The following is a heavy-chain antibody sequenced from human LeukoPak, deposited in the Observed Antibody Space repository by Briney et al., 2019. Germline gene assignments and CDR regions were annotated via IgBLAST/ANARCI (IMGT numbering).Heavy chain of an antibody. D-gene: IGHD6-13*01. J-gene: IGHJ4*02. CDR1: GYTFTDYY. V-gene: IGHV1-2*06. CDR3: ARDAYGTSSWFPDY. CDR2: INPNSGDT. Sequence: ASVRVSCKASGYTFTDYYIHWVRQAPGQGLEWMGRINPNSGDTNSARKFQGRVTMTRDTSISTAYMELSRLRSDDTALYFCARDAYGTSSWFPDYWGQGTLLTVSS.